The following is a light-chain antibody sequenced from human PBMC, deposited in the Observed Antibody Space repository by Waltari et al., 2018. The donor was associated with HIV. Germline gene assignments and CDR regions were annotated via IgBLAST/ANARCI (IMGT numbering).Light chain of an antibody. Sequence: SYELTQPPSVSVSPGQTPRITCSGDALPNQYAYWYQQKPGQAPVLVIYKDSERPSGIPERFSGSSSGTTVTLTISGVQAEDEADYFCQSADSSGTYLYVFGTGTKVTVL. CDR3: QSADSSGTYLYV. CDR1: ALPNQY. V-gene: IGLV3-25*03. J-gene: IGLJ1*01. CDR2: KDS.